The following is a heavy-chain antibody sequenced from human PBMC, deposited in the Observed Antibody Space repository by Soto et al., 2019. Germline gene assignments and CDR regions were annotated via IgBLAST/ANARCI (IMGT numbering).Heavy chain of an antibody. CDR1: GFTFSDYY. Sequence: QVQLVESGGGLVKPGGSLRLSCATSGFTFSDYYMSWIRQAPGKGLEWVSYIGTRGNTKYYADSVRGRFTISRDDAKNSLYLQMNSLSADDTAVYYCARDGTGDYGEYYDYWGQGIPVTVSS. V-gene: IGHV3-11*01. D-gene: IGHD4-17*01. J-gene: IGHJ4*02. CDR3: ARDGTGDYGEYYDY. CDR2: IGTRGNTK.